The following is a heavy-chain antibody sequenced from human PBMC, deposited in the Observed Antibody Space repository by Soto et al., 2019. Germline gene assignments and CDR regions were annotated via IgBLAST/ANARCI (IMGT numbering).Heavy chain of an antibody. Sequence: EVQLVESGGGLVQPGGSLRLSCAASGFTFSSYSMNWVRQAPGKGLEWVSYISNTSGTRYYADSVKGRITISRDNAKNSLYLKLNSLREEDTAVYYCARDRSAAARRGGMDVWGQGITVTVSS. J-gene: IGHJ6*02. CDR3: ARDRSAAARRGGMDV. CDR1: GFTFSSYS. CDR2: ISNTSGTR. V-gene: IGHV3-48*02. D-gene: IGHD6-6*01.